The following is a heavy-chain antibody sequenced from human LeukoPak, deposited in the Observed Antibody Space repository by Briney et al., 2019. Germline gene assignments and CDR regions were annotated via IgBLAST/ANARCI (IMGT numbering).Heavy chain of an antibody. D-gene: IGHD3-3*01. CDR1: GYTFTSYY. CDR3: ARENELRFLEWPTDYYYYGMDV. Sequence: GASVKVSCKASGYTFTSYYMHWVRQAPGQGLEWMGIINPSGGSTSYAQKFQGRVTITADESTSTAYMELSSLRSEDTAVYYCARENELRFLEWPTDYYYYGMDVWGQGTTVTVSS. V-gene: IGHV1-46*01. J-gene: IGHJ6*02. CDR2: INPSGGST.